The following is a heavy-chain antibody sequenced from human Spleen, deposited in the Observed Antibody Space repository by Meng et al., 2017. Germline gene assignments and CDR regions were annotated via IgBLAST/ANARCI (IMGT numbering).Heavy chain of an antibody. J-gene: IGHJ4*02. CDR3: ARALDYGGNSVGYYFDY. Sequence: GESLKISCAASGFTFSSYAMHWVRQAPGKGLEWVAVISYDGSNKYYADSVKGRFTISRDNSKNTLYLQMNSLRAEDTAVYYCARALDYGGNSVGYYFDYWGQGTLVTVSS. CDR2: ISYDGSNK. CDR1: GFTFSSYA. D-gene: IGHD4-23*01. V-gene: IGHV3-30*01.